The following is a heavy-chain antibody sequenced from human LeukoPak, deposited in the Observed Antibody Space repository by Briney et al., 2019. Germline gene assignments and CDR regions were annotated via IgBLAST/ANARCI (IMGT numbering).Heavy chain of an antibody. CDR1: GGSFSGYY. Sequence: RASETLSLTCAVYGGSFSGYYWSWIRQPPGKGLEWIGEINHSGSTNYNPSLKSRVTISVDTSKNQFSLELSSVTAADTAVYYCARGLVVVPAAMSGGNAFDIWGQGTMVTVSS. CDR2: INHSGST. J-gene: IGHJ3*02. V-gene: IGHV4-34*01. CDR3: ARGLVVVPAAMSGGNAFDI. D-gene: IGHD2-2*01.